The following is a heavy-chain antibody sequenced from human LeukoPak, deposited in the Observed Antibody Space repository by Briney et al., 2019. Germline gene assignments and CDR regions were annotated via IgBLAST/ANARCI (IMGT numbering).Heavy chain of an antibody. CDR3: AKEEIAVAGNFDY. CDR1: GFTLSSYS. Sequence: GGSLRLSCAASGFTLSSYSMTWVRQAPGKGLEWVSYISSSSSAIYYADSVKGRFTISRDNAKNSLYLQMNSLRAEDTAVYYCAKEEIAVAGNFDYWGQGTLVTVSS. V-gene: IGHV3-48*01. J-gene: IGHJ4*02. CDR2: ISSSSSAI. D-gene: IGHD6-19*01.